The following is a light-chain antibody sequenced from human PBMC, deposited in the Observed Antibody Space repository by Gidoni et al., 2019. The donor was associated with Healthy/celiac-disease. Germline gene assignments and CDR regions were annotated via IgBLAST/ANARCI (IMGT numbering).Light chain of an antibody. CDR2: ATS. CDR1: QNISSY. Sequence: DIQMTQSPSSLSASIGDRVTITCRASQNISSYLNWYQQKPGRAPQLLIYATSNFQSGVPSRFSGSGSGTDFTLTISSLQAEDFATYYCQQSYNIPLTFGGXTKVEIK. CDR3: QQSYNIPLT. J-gene: IGKJ4*01. V-gene: IGKV1-39*01.